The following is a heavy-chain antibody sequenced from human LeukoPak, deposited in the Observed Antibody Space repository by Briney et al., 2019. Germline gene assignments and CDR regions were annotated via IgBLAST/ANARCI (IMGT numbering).Heavy chain of an antibody. CDR3: AKAYTIFGVVIFQYHYMDV. J-gene: IGHJ6*03. CDR2: IKSDGSST. CDR1: GFTFSSYW. Sequence: GGSLRLSCAASGFTFSSYWMHWVRQAPGKGLVWVSRIKSDGSSTTYADSVKVRFTISRDNAKNTLYLQMNSLRAEDTAVYYCAKAYTIFGVVIFQYHYMDVWGKGTTVTVSS. D-gene: IGHD3-3*01. V-gene: IGHV3-74*01.